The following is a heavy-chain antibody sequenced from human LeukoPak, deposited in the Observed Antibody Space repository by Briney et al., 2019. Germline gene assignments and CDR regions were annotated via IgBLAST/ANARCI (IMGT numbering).Heavy chain of an antibody. V-gene: IGHV1-2*04. Sequence: ASVKVSCKASGYTFTGYYMHWVRQAPGQGLEWMGWINPNSGGTNYAQKFQGWVTMTRDTSISTAYMELSRLRSDDTAVYYCAKGQAAAGSWDFDYWGQGTLVTVSS. D-gene: IGHD6-13*01. CDR3: AKGQAAAGSWDFDY. CDR1: GYTFTGYY. CDR2: INPNSGGT. J-gene: IGHJ4*02.